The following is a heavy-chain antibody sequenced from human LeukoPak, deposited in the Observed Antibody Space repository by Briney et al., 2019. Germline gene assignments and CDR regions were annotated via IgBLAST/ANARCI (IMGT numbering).Heavy chain of an antibody. V-gene: IGHV4-39*01. CDR2: IYYSGST. D-gene: IGHD3-16*02. CDR3: ARGMGKFLLPNV. J-gene: IGHJ4*02. CDR1: GGSISSSSYY. Sequence: PSETLSLTCTVSGGSISSSSYYWGWIRQPPGKGLEWIGSIYYSGSTYYNPSLKSRVTISVDTSKNQFSLKLSSVTAADTAVYYCARGMGKFLLPNVWGQGTLVTVSS.